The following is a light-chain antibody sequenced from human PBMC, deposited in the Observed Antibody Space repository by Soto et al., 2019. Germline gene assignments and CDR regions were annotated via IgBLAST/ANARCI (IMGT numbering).Light chain of an antibody. V-gene: IGLV2-14*01. J-gene: IGLJ1*01. CDR3: NSYTRSNTLV. CDR1: SSDVGNYNF. Sequence: QSALTQPASLSGAPGQSITISCTGSSSDVGNYNFVSWYQQHPGKAPKLIIYDVTTRPSGVSNRFSGSKSGNTASLTISGLQAEDEADYYCNSYTRSNTLVFGTGTKLTVL. CDR2: DVT.